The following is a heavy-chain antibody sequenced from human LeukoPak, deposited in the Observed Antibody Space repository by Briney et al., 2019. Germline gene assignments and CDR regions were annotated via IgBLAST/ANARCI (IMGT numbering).Heavy chain of an antibody. D-gene: IGHD3-10*01. CDR1: GFVFSNSA. V-gene: IGHV3-23*01. CDR2: ISISGGRT. CDR3: AKIYYASGSYDWFDP. J-gene: IGHJ5*02. Sequence: GGSLRLSCTVSGFVFSNSAMSWVRQAPGKRLEWVSAISISGGRTFYGDSVKGRFTISRDNSNNTLYPQMSSLTAEDTAVYYCAKIYYASGSYDWFDPWGQGTLVTVSS.